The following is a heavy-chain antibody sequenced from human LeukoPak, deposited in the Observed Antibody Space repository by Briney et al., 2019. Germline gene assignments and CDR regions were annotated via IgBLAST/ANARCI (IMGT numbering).Heavy chain of an antibody. D-gene: IGHD3-10*01. CDR3: ARELTNTGYFDY. CDR2: INPNGDGT. CDR1: GFTFTSYY. V-gene: IGHV1-46*01. J-gene: IGHJ4*02. Sequence: GASVKVSCKTSGFTFTSYYMHWVRQAPGQGLEWMGVINPNGDGTSYAQKLQGRVTMTRDTSTSTVYMELSSLRSEDTAVYYCARELTNTGYFDYWGQGTLVTVSS.